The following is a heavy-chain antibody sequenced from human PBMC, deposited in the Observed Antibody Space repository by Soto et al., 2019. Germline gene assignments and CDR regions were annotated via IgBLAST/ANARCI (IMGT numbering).Heavy chain of an antibody. CDR1: GFTFSSYV. CDR3: AKDLIGGRGWYTGGDP. J-gene: IGHJ5*02. Sequence: GGSLRLSCAASGFTFSSYVMHWVRQAPGKGLEWVAVISYDGSNKYYADSVKGRFTISRDNSKNTLYLQMNSLRAEDTAVYYCAKDLIGGRGWYTGGDPWGQGTLVTVSS. CDR2: ISYDGSNK. V-gene: IGHV3-30*18. D-gene: IGHD6-19*01.